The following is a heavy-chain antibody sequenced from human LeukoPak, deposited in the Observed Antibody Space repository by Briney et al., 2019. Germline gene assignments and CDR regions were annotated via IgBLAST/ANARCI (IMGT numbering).Heavy chain of an antibody. J-gene: IGHJ6*03. V-gene: IGHV1-8*01. Sequence: GASVKVSCKASGYTFTSYDINWVRQATGQGLEWMGWMNPNSGNTGYAQKFQGRVTMTRNTSISTAYMELSSLRSEDTAVYYCARVGDIVVVPATRPIYYMDVWGKGTTVTVSS. D-gene: IGHD2-2*02. CDR1: GYTFTSYD. CDR3: ARVGDIVVVPATRPIYYMDV. CDR2: MNPNSGNT.